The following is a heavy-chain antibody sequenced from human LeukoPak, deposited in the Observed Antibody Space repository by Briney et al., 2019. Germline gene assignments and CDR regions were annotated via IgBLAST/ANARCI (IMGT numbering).Heavy chain of an antibody. V-gene: IGHV4-39*07. J-gene: IGHJ4*02. CDR1: GGSISSSNYY. CDR2: IYYSGST. D-gene: IGHD1-26*01. CDR3: ARDHSGSYGIVY. Sequence: SETLSLTCTVSGGSISSSNYYWGWIRQPPGKGLEWIGSIYYSGSTYYNPSLKSRVTISLDTSKNQFSLKLNSVTAADTAVYYCARDHSGSYGIVYWGQGTLVTVSS.